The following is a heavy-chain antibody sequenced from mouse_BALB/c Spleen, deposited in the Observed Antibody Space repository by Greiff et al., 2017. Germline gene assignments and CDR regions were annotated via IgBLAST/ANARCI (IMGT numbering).Heavy chain of an antibody. CDR1: GFTFSSFG. J-gene: IGHJ2*01. Sequence: EVNLVESGGGLVQPGGSRKLSCAASGFTFSSFGMHWVRQAPEKGLEWVAYISSGSSTIYYADTVKGRFTISRDNPKNTLFLQMTSLRSEDTAMYYCARSGNYYGSSYGYFDYWGQGTTLTVSS. V-gene: IGHV5-17*02. CDR3: ARSGNYYGSSYGYFDY. CDR2: ISSGSSTI. D-gene: IGHD1-1*01.